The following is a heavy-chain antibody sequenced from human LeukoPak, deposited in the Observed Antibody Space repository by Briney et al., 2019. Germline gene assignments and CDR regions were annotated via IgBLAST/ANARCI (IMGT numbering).Heavy chain of an antibody. D-gene: IGHD3-9*01. CDR2: ISSSSSYI. Sequence: GGSLRLSCAASGFTFSSYSMNWVRQAPGKGLEWVSSISSSSSYIYYADSVKGRFTISRDNAKNSLYLQMNSLRAEDTAVYYCARGSGDKLRYFDWLLPTLIYYFDYWGQGTLVTVSS. J-gene: IGHJ4*02. CDR3: ARGSGDKLRYFDWLLPTLIYYFDY. CDR1: GFTFSSYS. V-gene: IGHV3-21*01.